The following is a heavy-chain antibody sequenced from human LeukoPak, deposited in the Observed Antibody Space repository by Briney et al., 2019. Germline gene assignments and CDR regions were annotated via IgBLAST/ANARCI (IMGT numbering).Heavy chain of an antibody. Sequence: GGSLRLSCAASGFTLSDYYMSWIRQAPGKGLEWVSYISSSGSSMVYADSVKGRFTISRDNAKNSLYLQMNSLRAEDTAMYYCARHSHGVNRYRDSFDSWGQGTLVTVSS. CDR2: ISSSGSSM. CDR1: GFTLSDYY. CDR3: ARHSHGVNRYRDSFDS. V-gene: IGHV3-11*01. D-gene: IGHD3-10*01. J-gene: IGHJ4*02.